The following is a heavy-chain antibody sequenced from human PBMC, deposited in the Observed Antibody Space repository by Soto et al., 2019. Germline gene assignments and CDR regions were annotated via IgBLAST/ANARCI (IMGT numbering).Heavy chain of an antibody. CDR2: INPKSGGT. J-gene: IGHJ4*02. CDR3: ARDVVITTTGTGFGH. CDR1: GYTFIDYY. D-gene: IGHD3-22*01. Sequence: GASVKVSCKASGYTFIDYYMHWVRQAPGQGLEWMGWINPKSGGTNYAQKFHGRVTMTRDTSINTVFMELSRLNSDDAAMYFCARDVVITTTGTGFGHWGQGTLVTVSS. V-gene: IGHV1-2*02.